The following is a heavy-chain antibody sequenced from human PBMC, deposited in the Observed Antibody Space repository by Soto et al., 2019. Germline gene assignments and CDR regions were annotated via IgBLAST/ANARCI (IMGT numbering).Heavy chain of an antibody. CDR2: IYPGDSDT. Sequence: PGESLKISCKGSGYTFTNYWIGWVRQMPGKGLEWVGIIYPGDSDTRYSPSFQGQVTISADNSITTAYLQWRSLKASDTAMFYCARIFRPTPLAPHASDFRCPGPMVT. D-gene: IGHD3-3*01. J-gene: IGHJ3*01. CDR1: GYTFTNYW. CDR3: ARIFRPTPLAPHASDF. V-gene: IGHV5-51*01.